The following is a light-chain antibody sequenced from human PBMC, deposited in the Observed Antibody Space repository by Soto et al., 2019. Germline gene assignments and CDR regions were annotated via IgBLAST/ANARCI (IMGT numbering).Light chain of an antibody. CDR1: SSNIGSNY. CDR2: DDN. CDR3: AAWDNSLSGRV. J-gene: IGLJ3*02. Sequence: QSVLTQPPSASGTPGQRVTISCSGSSSNIGSNYVYWYQQLPGTAPKLLVFDDNQRPSGVPDRFSDSKSGTSASLAISGLWSEDEADYYCAAWDNSLSGRVFGGGTQLTVL. V-gene: IGLV1-47*02.